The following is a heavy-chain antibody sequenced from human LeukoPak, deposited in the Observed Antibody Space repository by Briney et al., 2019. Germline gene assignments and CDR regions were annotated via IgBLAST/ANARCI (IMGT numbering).Heavy chain of an antibody. CDR1: GFTFSSYW. D-gene: IGHD6-19*01. CDR3: ARDGGSAWFLDY. J-gene: IGHJ4*02. V-gene: IGHV3-74*01. Sequence: PGGSLRLSCEASGFTFSSYWMHWVRQAPGKGLVWVSRFNSDGSSATYADSVKGRFSISRDNAKNTLYLQMNSLRAEDTAVYYCARDGGSAWFLDYWGQGTLVTVSS. CDR2: FNSDGSSA.